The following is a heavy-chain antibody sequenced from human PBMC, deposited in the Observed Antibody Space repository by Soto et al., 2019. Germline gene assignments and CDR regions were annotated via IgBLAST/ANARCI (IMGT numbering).Heavy chain of an antibody. J-gene: IGHJ4*02. Sequence: GGPLRLSCSAPGFTLSTNGMSWVRQAPGKGLEWVSSFSGSGDDTWYADSLKGRFTISRDNSKNTVYLQMNSLRAEDTALYYCAGHGGYSYLGQGTLVTVSS. V-gene: IGHV3-23*01. D-gene: IGHD4-17*01. CDR3: AGHGGYSY. CDR2: FSGSGDDT. CDR1: GFTLSTNG.